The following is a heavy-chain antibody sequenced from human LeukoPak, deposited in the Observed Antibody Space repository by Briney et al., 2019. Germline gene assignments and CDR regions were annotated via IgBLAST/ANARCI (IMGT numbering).Heavy chain of an antibody. J-gene: IGHJ6*03. D-gene: IGHD3-16*01. CDR2: VYSSGST. V-gene: IGHV4-4*07. CDR1: GGSVNNHF. CDR3: ARETSQKGAHYMDV. Sequence: SETLSLTCTVSGGSVNNHFWSWIRQPAGKGLQWIGRVYSSGSTNYNPSLKSRVTISVDTSKNQFSLKLSSVTAADTAVYYCARETSQKGAHYMDVWGKGTTVTISS.